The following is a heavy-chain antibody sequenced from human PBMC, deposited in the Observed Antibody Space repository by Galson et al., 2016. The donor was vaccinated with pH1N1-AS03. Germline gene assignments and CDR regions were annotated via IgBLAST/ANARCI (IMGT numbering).Heavy chain of an antibody. CDR2: ISFDGDST. D-gene: IGHD6-6*01. CDR3: ARVWLPYSRSPSSLSSLDY. V-gene: IGHV3-30-3*01. J-gene: IGHJ4*02. Sequence: SLRLSCAASGFSFSSHALHWVRQAPGKGLEWVSVISFDGDSTYTAKSVRGRFSISRDNSKRKLFPQMDSLRPEDTAVYYCARVWLPYSRSPSSLSSLDYWGQGTVVTVSS. CDR1: GFSFSSHA.